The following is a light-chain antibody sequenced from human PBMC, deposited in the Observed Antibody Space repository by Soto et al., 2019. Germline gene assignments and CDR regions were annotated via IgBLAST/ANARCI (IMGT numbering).Light chain of an antibody. V-gene: IGLV2-14*01. J-gene: IGLJ1*01. CDR3: SSYTSSSPCV. CDR2: EVS. Sequence: QSVLTQPGSVSGSPGQSITISCTGTSRDVGGYKYVSWYQQHPGKAPKLMIYEVSYRPSGVSNRFSGSKSGNTASLTISGLQAEDEADYYCSSYTSSSPCVFGTGTKVTVL. CDR1: SRDVGGYKY.